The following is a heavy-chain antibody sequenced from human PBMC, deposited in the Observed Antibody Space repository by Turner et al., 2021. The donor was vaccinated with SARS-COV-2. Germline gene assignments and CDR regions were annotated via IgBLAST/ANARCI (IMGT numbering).Heavy chain of an antibody. J-gene: IGHJ4*02. CDR1: RYTVTGYY. Sequence: QVQLVQSGAEVKKPGASVKVSCTASRYTVTGYYMHWVRQAPGQGLEWMGWINPNSGGTNYAQKFQGRVTMTRDTSISTVYMELSRLRSDDTAVYYCARGPAVFGVVSMGYWGQGTLVTVSS. D-gene: IGHD3-3*01. V-gene: IGHV1-2*02. CDR3: ARGPAVFGVVSMGY. CDR2: INPNSGGT.